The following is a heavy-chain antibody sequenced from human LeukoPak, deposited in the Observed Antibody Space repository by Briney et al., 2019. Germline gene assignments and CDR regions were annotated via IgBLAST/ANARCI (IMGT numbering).Heavy chain of an antibody. CDR2: ISGGGGST. J-gene: IGHJ4*02. CDR1: GFTFSSYA. CDR3: AKDRRFRGVIEGSFDY. V-gene: IGHV3-23*01. Sequence: GGSLRLSCAASGFTFSSYAMSWVRQAPGKGLEWVLAISGGGGSTYHADCVEARFTISRDSSKHTLYLQMNSLRDEDAAVYYCAKDRRFRGVIEGSFDYWGQGTLVTVSS. D-gene: IGHD3-16*02.